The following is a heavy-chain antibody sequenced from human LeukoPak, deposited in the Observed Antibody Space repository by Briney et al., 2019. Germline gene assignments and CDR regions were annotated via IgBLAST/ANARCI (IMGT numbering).Heavy chain of an antibody. Sequence: SETLSLTCAVYGGSFSGYYWSWIRQPPGKGLEWIGEINNSGSTSYNPSLKSRVTISVDTSKNQFSLKLSSVTAADTAVYYYARSSRKGYCTNGVCPRLYNWFDPWGQGTLVTVSS. CDR3: ARSSRKGYCTNGVCPRLYNWFDP. J-gene: IGHJ5*02. D-gene: IGHD2-8*01. V-gene: IGHV4-34*01. CDR2: INNSGST. CDR1: GGSFSGYY.